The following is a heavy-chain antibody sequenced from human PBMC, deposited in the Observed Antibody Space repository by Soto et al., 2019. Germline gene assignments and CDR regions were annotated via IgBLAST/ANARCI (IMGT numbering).Heavy chain of an antibody. CDR3: ARLMTTVTSWAFDI. D-gene: IGHD4-17*01. Sequence: QLQLQESGPGLVKPSETLSLTCTVSGGSISSSSYYWGWIRQPPGKGLEWIGGIYYSGSTYYNPSLKRRVTIYDATSKDQFSLTLSSVXAXDTXVXXCARLMTTVTSWAFDIWGQGTMVTVSS. V-gene: IGHV4-39*01. J-gene: IGHJ3*02. CDR2: IYYSGST. CDR1: GGSISSSSYY.